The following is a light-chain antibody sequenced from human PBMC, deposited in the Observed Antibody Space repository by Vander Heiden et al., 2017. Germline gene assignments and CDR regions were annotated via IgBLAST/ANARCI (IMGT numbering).Light chain of an antibody. Sequence: QMTQSPASVSASVGARVTFPCRASQSITSWLAWYQQKPGKAPKLLIKGASSWQSGVPARFSGGGSGTDFTLTITDLQPEDFATYYCQQGNSFPITFGQGTRLEMK. V-gene: IGKV1-12*01. CDR2: GAS. CDR3: QQGNSFPIT. J-gene: IGKJ5*01. CDR1: QSITSW.